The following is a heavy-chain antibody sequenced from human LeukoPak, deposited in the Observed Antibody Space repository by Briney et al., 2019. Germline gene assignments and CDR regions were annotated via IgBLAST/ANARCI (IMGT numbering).Heavy chain of an antibody. V-gene: IGHV3-66*01. J-gene: IGHJ6*02. CDR1: GFTVSSNY. CDR2: IYSGGST. CDR3: ARDWVVIATMGYYGMDV. Sequence: PGGSLRLSCAASGFTVSSNYMSWVRQAPGKGLEWVSVIYSGGSTYYADSVKGRFTISRDNSKNTLYLQMNSLRAEDTAVYYCARDWVVIATMGYYGMDVWGQGTTVTVSS. D-gene: IGHD2-21*01.